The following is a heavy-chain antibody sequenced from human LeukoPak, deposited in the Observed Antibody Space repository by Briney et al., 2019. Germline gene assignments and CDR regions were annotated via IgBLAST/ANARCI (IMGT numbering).Heavy chain of an antibody. J-gene: IGHJ3*02. CDR3: ARGICTNGVCLKGSAHDAFDI. Sequence: GASVKVSCKASGGTFSSYAISWVRQAPGQGLEWMGGIIPIFGTANYAQKFQGRVTITADKSTSTAYMELSSLRSEDTAVYYCARGICTNGVCLKGSAHDAFDIWGQGTMVTVSS. D-gene: IGHD2-8*01. CDR2: IIPIFGTA. V-gene: IGHV1-69*06. CDR1: GGTFSSYA.